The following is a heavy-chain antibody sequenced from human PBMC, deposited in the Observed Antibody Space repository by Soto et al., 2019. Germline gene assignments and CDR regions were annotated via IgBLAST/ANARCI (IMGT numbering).Heavy chain of an antibody. CDR2: IYYSGST. D-gene: IGHD3-3*01. J-gene: IGHJ6*03. CDR1: GGSISSYY. CDR3: ARQHINYAFWSGYSSLTYYMEV. Sequence: SETLSLTCTVSGGSISSYYWSWIRQPPGKGLEWIGYIYYSGSTNYNPSLKSRVTISVDTSKNQFSLKLSSVTAADTAVYYCARQHINYAFWSGYSSLTYYMEVWGKGTTVTVSS. V-gene: IGHV4-59*08.